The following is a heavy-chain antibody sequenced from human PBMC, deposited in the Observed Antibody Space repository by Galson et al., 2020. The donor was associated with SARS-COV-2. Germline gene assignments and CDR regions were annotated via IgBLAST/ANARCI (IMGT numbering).Heavy chain of an antibody. J-gene: IGHJ6*03. V-gene: IGHV4-4*02. Sequence: GTLFLTCAVSGGSISSSDWWGWVRQPPGKGLEWIGEIFHSGYTNYNPSLKSRVTMSLDTSKNQFSLKLSSVTAADTALYYCSRIIVTAYYFSYMDVWGKGTTVTVSS. CDR3: SRIIVTAYYFSYMDV. CDR1: GGSISSSDW. CDR2: IFHSGYT. D-gene: IGHD2-21*02.